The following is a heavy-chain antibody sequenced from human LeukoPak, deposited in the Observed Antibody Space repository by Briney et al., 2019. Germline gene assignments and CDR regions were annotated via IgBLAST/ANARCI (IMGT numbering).Heavy chain of an antibody. Sequence: GGSLRLSCAASGFTFSSYAMHWVRQAPGKGLEWVAVISYDGSNKYYADSVKGRFTISRDNSKNTLYLQMNSLRAEDTAVYYCARGVAFDIWGQGTMVTVSS. J-gene: IGHJ3*02. D-gene: IGHD3-16*01. CDR2: ISYDGSNK. CDR1: GFTFSSYA. V-gene: IGHV3-30-3*01. CDR3: ARGVAFDI.